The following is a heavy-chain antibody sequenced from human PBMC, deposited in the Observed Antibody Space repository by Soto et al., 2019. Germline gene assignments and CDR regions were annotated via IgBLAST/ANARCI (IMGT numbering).Heavy chain of an antibody. D-gene: IGHD3-3*01. J-gene: IGHJ4*02. CDR1: GYTFTSYY. CDR2: INPSGGST. V-gene: IGHV1-46*01. Sequence: QVQLVQSGAEVKKPGASVKASCKASGYTFTSYYMHWVRQAPGQGLEWMRIINPSGGSTSYAQKFRSRVTMTRDKSSSTLDRELSSLRSDETAVYYCATDFIYEIGDPCDDWGQGTLVTVSS. CDR3: ATDFIYEIGDPCDD.